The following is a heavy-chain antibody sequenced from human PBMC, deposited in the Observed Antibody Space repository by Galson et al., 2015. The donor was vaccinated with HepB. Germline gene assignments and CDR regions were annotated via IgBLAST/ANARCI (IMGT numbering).Heavy chain of an antibody. D-gene: IGHD3-16*02. V-gene: IGHV1-3*01. CDR2: INAGNGNT. J-gene: IGHJ6*02. Sequence: SVKVSCKASGYTFTSYAMHWVRQAPGQRLEWMGWINAGNGNTRSSQKFQGRVTITRDTSATTAYMELTSLRSEDTAVYYCARGSVAPRYYYYGMDVWGQGNPAHRLL. CDR1: GYTFTSYA. CDR3: ARGSVAPRYYYYGMDV.